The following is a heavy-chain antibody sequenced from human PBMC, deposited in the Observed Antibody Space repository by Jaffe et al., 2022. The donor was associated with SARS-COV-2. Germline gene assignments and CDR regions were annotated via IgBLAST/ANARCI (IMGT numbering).Heavy chain of an antibody. CDR3: ARQDSTMVRVKRGAFDI. D-gene: IGHD3-10*01. CDR2: IYYSGST. J-gene: IGHJ3*02. V-gene: IGHV4-59*01. Sequence: QVQLQESGPGLVKPSETLSLTCTVSGGSISSYYWSWIRQPPGKGLEWIGYIYYSGSTNYNPSLKSRVTISVDTSKNQFSLKLSSVTAADTAVYYCARQDSTMVRVKRGAFDIWGQGTMVTVSS. CDR1: GGSISSYY.